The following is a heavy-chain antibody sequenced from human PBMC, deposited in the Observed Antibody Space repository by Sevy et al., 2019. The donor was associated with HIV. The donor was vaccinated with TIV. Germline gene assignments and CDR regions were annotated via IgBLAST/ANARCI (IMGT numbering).Heavy chain of an antibody. CDR3: AGENAWGRGYS. Sequence: SETLSLTCTVSGGSITSLYWNWIRQPPGKGLEWIANIYYNGHINYNPSLKSRVTLSLDTYKNQFSLRLSNVTAADTAMYYCAGENAWGRGYSWGQGTLVTVSS. D-gene: IGHD1-26*01. CDR1: GGSITSLY. J-gene: IGHJ4*02. V-gene: IGHV4-59*08. CDR2: IYYNGHI.